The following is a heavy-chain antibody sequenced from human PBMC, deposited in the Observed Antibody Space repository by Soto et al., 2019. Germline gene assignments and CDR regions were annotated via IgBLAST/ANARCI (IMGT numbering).Heavy chain of an antibody. D-gene: IGHD6-19*01. J-gene: IGHJ3*02. Sequence: GESLKISCKGSGYTFTSYGISWVRQAPGQGLEWMGWISANNGNTNYAQKLKGRVTMTTDTSTSTAYMGLRSLRSDDTAVYYCARSVTGASGWLDAFDIGGQGTMVTVSS. CDR3: ARSVTGASGWLDAFDI. CDR2: ISANNGNT. V-gene: IGHV1-18*01. CDR1: GYTFTSYG.